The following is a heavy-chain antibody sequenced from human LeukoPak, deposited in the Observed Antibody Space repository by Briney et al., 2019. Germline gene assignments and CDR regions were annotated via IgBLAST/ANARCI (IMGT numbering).Heavy chain of an antibody. CDR2: IYYSGST. D-gene: IGHD4-11*01. CDR1: GGSISSYY. Sequence: SETLSLTCTVSGGSISSYYWSWIRQPPGKGLEWIGYIYYSGSTNYNPSLKSRVTISVDTSKNQFSLKLSSVTAADTAVYYCARQDYRYYFDYWGQGTLVTVSS. CDR3: ARQDYRYYFDY. V-gene: IGHV4-59*01. J-gene: IGHJ4*02.